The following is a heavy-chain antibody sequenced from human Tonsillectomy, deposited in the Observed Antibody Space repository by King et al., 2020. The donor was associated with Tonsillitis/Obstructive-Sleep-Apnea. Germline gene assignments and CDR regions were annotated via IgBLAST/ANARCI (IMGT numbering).Heavy chain of an antibody. V-gene: IGHV3-66*01. CDR1: GFTVITKY. Sequence: VQLVESGGGLVQPGGSLRLSCAASGFTVITKYMSWVRQAPGKGLEWVSLIYTGGSTYYADSVKGRFTISRDHSNNTLYLQMNSLGAEETAVYYCATDGRRTVALHADAFDIWGQGTMVTVSS. CDR2: IYTGGST. D-gene: IGHD4-23*01. J-gene: IGHJ3*02. CDR3: ATDGRRTVALHADAFDI.